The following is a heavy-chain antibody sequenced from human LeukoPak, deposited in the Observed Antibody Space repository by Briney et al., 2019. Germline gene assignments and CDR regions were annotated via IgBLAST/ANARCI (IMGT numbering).Heavy chain of an antibody. V-gene: IGHV3-66*01. CDR3: ASLVYCSGGSCSLEFDY. D-gene: IGHD2-15*01. Sequence: GGSLRLSCAASGFIFSSYAMSWVRQAPGKGLEWVSVIYSGGSTYYADSVKGRFTISRDNSKNTLYLQMNSLRAEDTAVYYCASLVYCSGGSCSLEFDYWGQGTLVTVSS. J-gene: IGHJ4*02. CDR1: GFIFSSYA. CDR2: IYSGGST.